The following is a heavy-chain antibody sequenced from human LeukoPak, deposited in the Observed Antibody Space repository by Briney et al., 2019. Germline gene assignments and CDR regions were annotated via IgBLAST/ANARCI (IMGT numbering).Heavy chain of an antibody. CDR3: ATRGGKWLRFPVDY. J-gene: IGHJ4*02. CDR1: GFTFSSNY. V-gene: IGHV3-66*01. CDR2: IYSGGST. D-gene: IGHD5-12*01. Sequence: GGSLRLSCAASGFTFSSNYMSWVRQAPGKGLEWVSVIYSGGSTYYADSVKDRFTISRDNSKNTLYLQMNSLRAEDTAVYYCATRGGKWLRFPVDYWGQGTLVTVSS.